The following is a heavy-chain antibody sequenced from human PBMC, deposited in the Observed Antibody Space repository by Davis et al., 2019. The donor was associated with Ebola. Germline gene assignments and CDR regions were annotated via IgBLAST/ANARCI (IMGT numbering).Heavy chain of an antibody. CDR2: ISSSSSYI. Sequence: GESLKISCAASGFPFSSYSMNWVRQAPGKGLEWVSSISSSSSYIYYADSVKGRFTISRDNAKNSLYLQMNSLRAEDTAVYYCARGRGWLQSNWFDPWGQGTLVTVSS. CDR3: ARGRGWLQSNWFDP. V-gene: IGHV3-21*01. J-gene: IGHJ5*02. CDR1: GFPFSSYS. D-gene: IGHD5-24*01.